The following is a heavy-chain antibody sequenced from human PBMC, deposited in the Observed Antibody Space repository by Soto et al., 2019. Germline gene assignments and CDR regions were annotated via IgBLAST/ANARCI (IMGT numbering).Heavy chain of an antibody. J-gene: IGHJ1*01. Sequence: QVQLVQSGAEVKKPGASVKVSCKASGYTFTGYYMHWVRQAPGQGLEWMGWINPNSGGTNYAQKLQGWVTMTRDKSISTAYMELSRLRSDDTAVYYCARGPGIAVDLPAEYFQHWGQGTLVTVSS. D-gene: IGHD6-19*01. V-gene: IGHV1-2*04. CDR3: ARGPGIAVDLPAEYFQH. CDR2: INPNSGGT. CDR1: GYTFTGYY.